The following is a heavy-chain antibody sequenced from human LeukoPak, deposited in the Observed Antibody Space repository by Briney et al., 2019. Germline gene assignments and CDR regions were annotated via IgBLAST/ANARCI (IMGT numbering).Heavy chain of an antibody. CDR1: GYTFTGYY. CDR3: AREGYYYDSSGYHY. D-gene: IGHD3-22*01. CDR2: INPNSGGT. J-gene: IGHJ4*02. V-gene: IGHV1-2*02. Sequence: ASVKVSCKASGYTFTGYYKHWVRQAPGQGLEWMGWINPNSGGTNYAQKFQGRVTMTRDTSISTAYMELSRLRSDDTAVYYCAREGYYYDSSGYHYWGQGTLVTVSS.